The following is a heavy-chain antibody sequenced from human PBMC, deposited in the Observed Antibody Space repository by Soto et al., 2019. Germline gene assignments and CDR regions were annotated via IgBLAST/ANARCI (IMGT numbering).Heavy chain of an antibody. CDR1: GITFSSYD. Sequence: EVQLVESGGGLIQPGGSLRLSCAASGITFSSYDMHWVRQARGKGLEWVSGIGMAGDTNYPGSVKGRFTISRENAKNSWYLQMNTLRAEDSAVYYCAAGRDRVFDYWGQGTLVTVSS. J-gene: IGHJ4*02. V-gene: IGHV3-13*01. D-gene: IGHD2-15*01. CDR2: IGMAGDT. CDR3: AAGRDRVFDY.